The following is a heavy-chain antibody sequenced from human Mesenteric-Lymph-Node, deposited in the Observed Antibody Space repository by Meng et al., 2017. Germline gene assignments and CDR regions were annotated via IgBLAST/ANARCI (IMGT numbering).Heavy chain of an antibody. V-gene: IGHV3-11*04. J-gene: IGHJ4*02. D-gene: IGHD6-19*01. CDR1: GFTFSDYY. CDR2: ISSSGSTI. Sequence: GESLKISCAASGFTFSDYYMSWTRQAPGKGLEWVSYISSSGSTIYYADSVKGRFTISRDNSKNTLYLQMNSLRAEDTAVYYCAREGGIAVAEYYFDYWGQGTMVTVSS. CDR3: AREGGIAVAEYYFDY.